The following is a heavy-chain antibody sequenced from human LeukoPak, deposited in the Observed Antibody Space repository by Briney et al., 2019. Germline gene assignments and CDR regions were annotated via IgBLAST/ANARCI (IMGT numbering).Heavy chain of an antibody. CDR2: MNPNSGNT. CDR1: GYTFTSYD. CDR3: VCVFDSSGYYYTD. J-gene: IGHJ4*02. D-gene: IGHD3-22*01. Sequence: ASVKVSCKDSGYTFTSYDINWVRQATGQGLEWMGWMNPNSGNTGYAQKFQGRVTMTRNTSISTAYMELSSLRSEDTAVYYCVCVFDSSGYYYTDWGQGTLVTVSS. V-gene: IGHV1-8*01.